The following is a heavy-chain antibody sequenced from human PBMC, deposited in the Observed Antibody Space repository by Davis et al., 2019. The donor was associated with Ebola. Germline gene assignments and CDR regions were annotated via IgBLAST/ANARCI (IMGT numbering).Heavy chain of an antibody. CDR2: IHADGST. D-gene: IGHD2-15*01. Sequence: GESLKISCAVSGFIVRNNYLNWVRQAPGKGLQCVSVIHADGSTYYADSVKGRFTISRDTSKNTMFLQMTGLRAEDTAIYYCARGGLLSALDLWGQGKMVSVAS. CDR3: ARGGLLSALDL. V-gene: IGHV3-53*01. J-gene: IGHJ3*01. CDR1: GFIVRNNY.